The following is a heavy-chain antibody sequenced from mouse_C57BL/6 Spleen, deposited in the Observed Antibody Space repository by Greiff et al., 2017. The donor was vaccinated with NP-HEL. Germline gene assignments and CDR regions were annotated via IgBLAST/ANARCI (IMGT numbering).Heavy chain of an antibody. J-gene: IGHJ2*01. D-gene: IGHD1-1*01. Sequence: VQLKESGAELVRPGASVKLSCTASGFNIKDYYMHWVKQRPEQGLEWIGRIDPEDGDTEYAPKFQGKATMTADTSSNTAYLQLSSLTSEDTAVYYCTSIYYYGSSYCFDYWGQGTTLTVSS. CDR3: TSIYYYGSSYCFDY. CDR1: GFNIKDYY. V-gene: IGHV14-1*01. CDR2: IDPEDGDT.